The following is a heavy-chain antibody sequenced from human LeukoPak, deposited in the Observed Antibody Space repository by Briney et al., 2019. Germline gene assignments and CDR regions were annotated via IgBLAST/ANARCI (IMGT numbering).Heavy chain of an antibody. CDR2: INPNSGGT. CDR3: ARGLKRGYSYGFDY. CDR1: GYTFTGYY. V-gene: IGHV1-2*02. D-gene: IGHD5-18*01. J-gene: IGHJ4*02. Sequence: ASVKVSFKASGYTFTGYYMHWVRQAPGQGLEWMGWINPNSGGTNYAQKFQGRVTMTRDTSISTAYMELSRLRSDDTAVYYCARGLKRGYSYGFDYWGQGTLVTVSS.